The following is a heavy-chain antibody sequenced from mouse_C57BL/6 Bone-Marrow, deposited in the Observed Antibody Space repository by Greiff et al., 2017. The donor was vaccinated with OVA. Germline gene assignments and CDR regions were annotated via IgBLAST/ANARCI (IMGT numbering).Heavy chain of an antibody. Sequence: EVQLQQSGTVLARPGASVKMSCTTSGYTFTSYWMHWVQQRPGQGLEWIGAIYPGNSDTSYNPKFTGQARQDAVTTDSTVYMELSSLTNEDSAVCYSTRSLVLRVEGFADWGQGTLVTVSA. CDR3: TRSLVLRVEGFAD. V-gene: IGHV1-5*01. CDR2: IYPGNSDT. D-gene: IGHD1-1*01. J-gene: IGHJ3*01. CDR1: GYTFTSYW.